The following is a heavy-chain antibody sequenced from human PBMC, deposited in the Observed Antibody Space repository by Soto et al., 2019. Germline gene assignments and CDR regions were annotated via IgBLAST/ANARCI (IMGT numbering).Heavy chain of an antibody. CDR1: GGSVSSGSYY. CDR2: IFYSGST. J-gene: IGHJ4*02. CDR3: ARERSIGYSHVNHIDY. V-gene: IGHV4-61*01. Sequence: SETLSLTCTVSGGSVSSGSYYWSWIRQPPGKGLEWIGYIFYSGSTNYNPSLKSRVTISADTSKNQFSLKLSSVTAADTAVYYCARERSIGYSHVNHIDYWGQGTLVTVSS. D-gene: IGHD5-18*01.